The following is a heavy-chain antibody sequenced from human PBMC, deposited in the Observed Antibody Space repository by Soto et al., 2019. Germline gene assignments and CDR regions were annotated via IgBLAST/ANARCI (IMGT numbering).Heavy chain of an antibody. CDR3: AKPPTMIVVVDAFDI. D-gene: IGHD3-22*01. CDR1: GFTFSSYG. V-gene: IGHV3-30*18. J-gene: IGHJ3*02. CDR2: ISYDGSNK. Sequence: QVQLVESGGGVVQPGRSLRLSCAASGFTFSSYGMHWVRQAPGKGLEWVAVISYDGSNKYYADSVKGRFTISRDNSKNTLYLQMISLRAEDTAVYYCAKPPTMIVVVDAFDIWGQGTMVTVSS.